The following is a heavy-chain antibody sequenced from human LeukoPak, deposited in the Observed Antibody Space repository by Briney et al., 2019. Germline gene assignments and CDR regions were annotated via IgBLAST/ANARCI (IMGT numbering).Heavy chain of an antibody. CDR3: ARRRGPYSGSHPGAFDI. Sequence: GRSLRLSCAASGFTFSSYAMHWVRQAPGKGLEWVAVISYDGSNKYYADSVKGRFTISRDNSKNSLYLQMNSLRAEDTAVYYCARRRGPYSGSHPGAFDIWGQGTMVTVSS. V-gene: IGHV3-30-3*01. CDR2: ISYDGSNK. CDR1: GFTFSSYA. J-gene: IGHJ3*02. D-gene: IGHD1-26*01.